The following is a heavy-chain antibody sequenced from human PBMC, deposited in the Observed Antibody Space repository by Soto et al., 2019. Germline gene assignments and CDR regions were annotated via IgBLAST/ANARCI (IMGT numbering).Heavy chain of an antibody. D-gene: IGHD3-9*01. Sequence: ASVKVSCKASGYTFNSYDINWVRQATGQGLEWMGWMNPNSGNTGYAQKFQGRVTMTRNTSISTAYMELSSLRSEDTAVYYCARTPIGPLRYFDWLLPGAWGQGTLVTVSS. J-gene: IGHJ5*02. CDR2: MNPNSGNT. CDR1: GYTFNSYD. CDR3: ARTPIGPLRYFDWLLPGA. V-gene: IGHV1-8*01.